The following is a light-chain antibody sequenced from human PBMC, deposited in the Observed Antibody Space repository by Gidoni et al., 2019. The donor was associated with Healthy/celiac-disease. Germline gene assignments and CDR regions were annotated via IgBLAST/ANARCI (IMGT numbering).Light chain of an antibody. Sequence: QSVLTQPPSVSGAPGQRVTISCTGSSSHIGAGYAVHWYQQLPGTAPKLLIYGNSNRPSGVPDRFSGSKSGTSASLAITGLQAEDEADYYCQSYDSSLSDVVFGGGTKLTVL. V-gene: IGLV1-40*01. CDR2: GNS. CDR3: QSYDSSLSDVV. CDR1: SSHIGAGYA. J-gene: IGLJ2*01.